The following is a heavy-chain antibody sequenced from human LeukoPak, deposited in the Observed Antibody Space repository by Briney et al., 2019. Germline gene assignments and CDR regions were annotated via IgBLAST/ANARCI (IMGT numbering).Heavy chain of an antibody. CDR2: IYSGGST. J-gene: IGHJ4*02. V-gene: IGHV3-53*01. D-gene: IGHD6-13*01. Sequence: GGSLRLSCAASGFTVSSNYMSWVRQAPGEGLEWVSVIYSGGSTYYADSVKGRFTISRDNSKNTLYLQMNSLRAEDTAVYYCARSRTAADFDYWGQGTLVTVSS. CDR3: ARSRTAADFDY. CDR1: GFTVSSNY.